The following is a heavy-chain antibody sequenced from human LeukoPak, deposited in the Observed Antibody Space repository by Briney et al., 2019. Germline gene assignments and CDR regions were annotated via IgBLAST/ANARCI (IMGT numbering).Heavy chain of an antibody. CDR2: ISWNSGSI. D-gene: IGHD3-22*01. CDR3: AKDFYYDSSGYKSPSLDG. V-gene: IGHV3-9*01. CDR1: GFTFDDYA. Sequence: QSGGSLRLSCAASGFTFDDYAMHWVRQAPGKGLEWVSSISWNSGSIGYADSVKGRFTISRDNAKNSLYLQMNSLRAEDTALYYCAKDFYYDSSGYKSPSLDGWGQGTLVTVSS. J-gene: IGHJ4*02.